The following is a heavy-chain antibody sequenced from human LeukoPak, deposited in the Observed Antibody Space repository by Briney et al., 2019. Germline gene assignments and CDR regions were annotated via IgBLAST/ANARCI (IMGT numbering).Heavy chain of an antibody. Sequence: GGSLRLSCAASGFTFSSYAMSWVRQAPGKGLEWVSAISGSGGSTYYADSVKGRFTISRDNSKNTLYLQMNSPRAEDTAVYYCAKDRRVGRFGESPDWFDPWGQGTLVTVSS. CDR2: ISGSGGST. CDR1: GFTFSSYA. CDR3: AKDRRVGRFGESPDWFDP. D-gene: IGHD3-10*01. V-gene: IGHV3-23*01. J-gene: IGHJ5*02.